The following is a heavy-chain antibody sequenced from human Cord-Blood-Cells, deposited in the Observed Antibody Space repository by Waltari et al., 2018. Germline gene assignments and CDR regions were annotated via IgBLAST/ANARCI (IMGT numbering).Heavy chain of an antibody. CDR3: ARQDSSSWYNWFDP. CDR1: GGSFSGYY. CDR2: INHSGST. V-gene: IGHV4-34*01. Sequence: QVQLQQWGAGLLKPSETLSLTCAVYGGSFSGYYWSWIRQPPGKGLEWTGEINHSGSTNDNPSLKSRVTISVDTSKNQFSRKLSSVTAADTAVYYCARQDSSSWYNWFDPWGQGTLVTVSS. J-gene: IGHJ5*02. D-gene: IGHD6-13*01.